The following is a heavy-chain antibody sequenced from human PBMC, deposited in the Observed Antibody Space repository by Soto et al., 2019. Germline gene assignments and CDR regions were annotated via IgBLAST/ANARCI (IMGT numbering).Heavy chain of an antibody. CDR2: INPHGGST. Sequence: ASVKVSCKASGYTFTSCGISWVRQAPGQGLEWMGGINPHGGSTAYAQKLKGRVTLTRDTSASTVYMEVSSLTSEDTAMYYCARSSGGNFGIIIEGTNWFAPWGQGTLVTVSS. V-gene: IGHV1-18*04. J-gene: IGHJ5*02. D-gene: IGHD1-26*01. CDR1: GYTFTSCG. CDR3: ARSSGGNFGIIIEGTNWFAP.